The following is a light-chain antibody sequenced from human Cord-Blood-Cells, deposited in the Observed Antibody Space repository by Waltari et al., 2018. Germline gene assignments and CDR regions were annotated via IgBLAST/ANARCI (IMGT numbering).Light chain of an antibody. J-gene: IGLJ3*02. CDR2: EGS. V-gene: IGLV2-23*01. CDR1: SSDVGSYNL. CDR3: CSYAGSSTSV. Sequence: QSALTQPASVSGSPGQSLTISCTGTSSDVGSYNLLPWYQQHPGKAPKLMIYEGSKRPSGVSNRFSGSKSGNTASLTISGLQAEDEADYYCCSYAGSSTSVFGGGTKLTVL.